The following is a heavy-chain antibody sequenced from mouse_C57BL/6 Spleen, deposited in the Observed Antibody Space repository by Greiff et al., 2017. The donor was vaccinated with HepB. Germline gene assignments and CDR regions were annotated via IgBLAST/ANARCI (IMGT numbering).Heavy chain of an antibody. D-gene: IGHD1-1*01. CDR1: GYTFTSYW. Sequence: QVHVKQPGAELVKPGASVKLSCKASGYTFTSYWTHWVKQRPGRGLEWIGRIDPNSGGTKYNEKFKSKATLTVDKPSSTAYMQLSSLTSEDSAVYYCARGGGSSYVDWYFDVWGTGTTVTVSS. CDR3: ARGGGSSYVDWYFDV. CDR2: IDPNSGGT. J-gene: IGHJ1*03. V-gene: IGHV1-72*01.